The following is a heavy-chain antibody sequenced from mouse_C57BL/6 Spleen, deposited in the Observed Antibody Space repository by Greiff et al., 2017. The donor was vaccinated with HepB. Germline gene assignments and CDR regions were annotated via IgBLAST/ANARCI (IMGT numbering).Heavy chain of an antibody. Sequence: QVQLQQPGAELVMPGASVKLSCKASGYTFTSYWMHWVKQRPGQGFEWIGEIDPSDSYTNYNQKFKGKSTLTVDKSSSTAYMQLSSLTSEDSAVYYCARFPYYYGSSYDFDYWGQGTTLTVSS. CDR3: ARFPYYYGSSYDFDY. J-gene: IGHJ2*01. CDR1: GYTFTSYW. D-gene: IGHD1-1*01. CDR2: IDPSDSYT. V-gene: IGHV1-69*01.